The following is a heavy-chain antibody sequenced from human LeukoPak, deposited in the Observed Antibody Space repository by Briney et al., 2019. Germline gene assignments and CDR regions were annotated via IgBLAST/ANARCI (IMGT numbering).Heavy chain of an antibody. D-gene: IGHD2-2*01. Sequence: GGSLRLSCAASGFTFEGYGMSWVRQAPGKGLEWVSSFSSSSGYIYYADLVKGRFTISRDNAKNSLYLQMNSLRAEDTGVYYCARCTASCYANAFDVWGQGTLLTVSS. CDR3: ARCTASCYANAFDV. J-gene: IGHJ3*01. V-gene: IGHV3-21*01. CDR1: GFTFEGYG. CDR2: FSSSSGYI.